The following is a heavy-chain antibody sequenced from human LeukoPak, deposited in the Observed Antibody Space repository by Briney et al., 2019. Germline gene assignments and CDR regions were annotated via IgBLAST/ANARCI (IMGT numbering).Heavy chain of an antibody. Sequence: GESLKIPCKGSGYSFTSYWIGWVRQMPGKGLEWMGIIYPGDSDTRYSPSFQGQVTISADKSISTAYLQWSSLKASDTAMYYCARAYYYDSSGYLYYFDYWGQGTLVTVSS. CDR1: GYSFTSYW. D-gene: IGHD3-22*01. J-gene: IGHJ4*02. V-gene: IGHV5-51*01. CDR2: IYPGDSDT. CDR3: ARAYYYDSSGYLYYFDY.